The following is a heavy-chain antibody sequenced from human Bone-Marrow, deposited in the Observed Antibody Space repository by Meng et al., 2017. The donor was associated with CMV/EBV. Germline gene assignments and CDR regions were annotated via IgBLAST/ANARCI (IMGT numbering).Heavy chain of an antibody. CDR1: GYTFTSYY. J-gene: IGHJ4*02. V-gene: IGHV1-69*10. D-gene: IGHD1-1*01. CDR3: ARDLGSTSGY. Sequence: SVKVSCKASGYTFTSYYMHWVRQAPGQGLEWMGGIIPILEITHYAQKFQGRLTITADKSTGTAYMDLNSLTSDDTAFYYCARDLGSTSGYWGQGTMVTVSS. CDR2: IIPILEIT.